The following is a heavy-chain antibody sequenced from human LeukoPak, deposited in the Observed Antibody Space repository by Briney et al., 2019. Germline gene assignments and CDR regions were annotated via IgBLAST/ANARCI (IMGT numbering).Heavy chain of an antibody. V-gene: IGHV4-30-4*08. CDR2: IYYSGST. CDR1: GGSISSGDYY. J-gene: IGHJ5*02. CDR3: ARAPGRNNWFDP. Sequence: SQTLSLTCTVSGGSISSGDYYWSWIRQPPGKGLEWIGYIYYSGSTYYNPSLKSRVTISVDTSKNQFSLKLSSVAAADTAVYYCARAPGRNNWFDPWGQGTLVTVSP.